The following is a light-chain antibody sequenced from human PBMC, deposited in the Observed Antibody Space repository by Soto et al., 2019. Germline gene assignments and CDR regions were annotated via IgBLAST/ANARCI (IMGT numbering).Light chain of an antibody. CDR1: QSLVYTDGNTY. Sequence: DVVLTQSPLSLPVTLGQPASISCRSSQSLVYTDGNTYLTWFQQRPGQAPRRLIYKVSSRGSGVPDRFSGSGSGTDFTLRISRAEADDVGVYFCMQGSHWPYTFGQGTKLEIK. CDR3: MQGSHWPYT. J-gene: IGKJ2*01. CDR2: KVS. V-gene: IGKV2-30*01.